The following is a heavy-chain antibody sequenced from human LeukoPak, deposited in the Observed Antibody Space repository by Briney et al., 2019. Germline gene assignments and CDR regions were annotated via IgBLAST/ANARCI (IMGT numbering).Heavy chain of an antibody. Sequence: PSQTLSLTCTVSGGSISSGASDWGWIRQHPKRGLEWVGYINHSGSTYYNPSLGSRVTMSVDTSKNQFSLKLSSVTAADTAVYYCARARRDSSGWYSCFDYWGQGTLVTVSS. CDR1: GGSISSGASD. J-gene: IGHJ4*02. CDR3: ARARRDSSGWYSCFDY. CDR2: INHSGST. V-gene: IGHV4-31*03. D-gene: IGHD6-19*01.